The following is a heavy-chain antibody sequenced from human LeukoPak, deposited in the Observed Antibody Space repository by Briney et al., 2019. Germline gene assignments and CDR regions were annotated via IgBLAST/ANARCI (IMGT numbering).Heavy chain of an antibody. Sequence: SETLSLTCAVSGGSISSSNWWGWVRQPPGKGLKWIGEIYHSGSTNYNPSLKSRVAISVDKSKNQFSLKLSSVTAADTAVYYCARIVIGSIAADYWGQGTLVTVSS. CDR2: IYHSGST. J-gene: IGHJ4*02. CDR3: ARIVIGSIAADY. D-gene: IGHD6-6*01. CDR1: GGSISSSNW. V-gene: IGHV4-4*02.